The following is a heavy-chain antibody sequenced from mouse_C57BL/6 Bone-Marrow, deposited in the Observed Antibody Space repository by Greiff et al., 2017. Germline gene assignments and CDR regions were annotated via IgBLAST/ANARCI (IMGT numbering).Heavy chain of an antibody. Sequence: VQLQQSGAELVRPGASVKLSCKASGYTFTDYYINWVKQRPGQGLEWIARIYPGSGNTYYNEKFKGKATLTADKSSSTAYMQLSSLTSEYSAVYFCASWGLLWLRRGGYYYAMDYWGQGTSVTVSS. D-gene: IGHD2-2*01. J-gene: IGHJ4*01. CDR2: IYPGSGNT. V-gene: IGHV1-76*01. CDR1: GYTFTDYY. CDR3: ASWGLLWLRRGGYYYAMDY.